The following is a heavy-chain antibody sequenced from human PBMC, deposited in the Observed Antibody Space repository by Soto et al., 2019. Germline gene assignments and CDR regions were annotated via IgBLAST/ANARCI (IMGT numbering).Heavy chain of an antibody. CDR1: GYTFTIYG. CDR2: ISAYNGNT. CDR3: ARIAAAGLNDY. Sequence: QVQLVQSGAEVKKPGASVKVSCKASGYTFTIYGISWVRQAPGQGLEWMGWISAYNGNTKYVQKCQGRVTMTTDTTTSKAYMELRSMSSDDTAVYYCARIAAAGLNDYWGQGTLVTVCS. J-gene: IGHJ4*02. V-gene: IGHV1-18*01. D-gene: IGHD6-13*01.